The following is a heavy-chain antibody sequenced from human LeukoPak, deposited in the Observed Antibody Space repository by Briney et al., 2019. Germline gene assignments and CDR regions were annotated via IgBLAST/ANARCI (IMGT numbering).Heavy chain of an antibody. D-gene: IGHD6-6*01. CDR3: ARDRREYSSSSRLDY. J-gene: IGHJ4*02. Sequence: PGRSLRLSCAASGFTFSSYAMHWVRQAPGKGLEWVAVISYDGSNKYYADSVKGRFTISRDNSKNTLYLQMNSLRAEDTAVYYCARDRREYSSSSRLDYWGQGTLVTVSS. CDR2: ISYDGSNK. V-gene: IGHV3-30-3*01. CDR1: GFTFSSYA.